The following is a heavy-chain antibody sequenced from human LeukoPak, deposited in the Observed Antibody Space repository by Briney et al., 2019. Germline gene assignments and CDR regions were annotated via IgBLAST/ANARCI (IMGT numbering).Heavy chain of an antibody. CDR2: INSGSTYK. CDR3: MRNSSSFGFDY. Sequence: GGSLRLSCAASGFTFNTYSMNWVRQAPGKGLEWVSSINSGSTYKYYADSVKGRFTVSRDNAKNSLYLQMNSLRVEDTAVYYCMRNSSSFGFDYWGQGTLVTVSS. CDR1: GFTFNTYS. V-gene: IGHV3-21*01. J-gene: IGHJ4*02. D-gene: IGHD6-6*01.